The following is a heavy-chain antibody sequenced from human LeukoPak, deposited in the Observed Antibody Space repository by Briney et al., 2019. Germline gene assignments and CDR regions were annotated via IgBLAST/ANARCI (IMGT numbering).Heavy chain of an antibody. J-gene: IGHJ5*02. CDR3: ARGPHRRTYDQDNWFDP. D-gene: IGHD3-3*01. CDR2: INPSGGST. Sequence: ASVKVSCKASGYTFTGYYMHWVRQAPGQGLEWMGWINPSGGSTNFAQKFQGRVTMTRDMSTSTVYMELSSLRSEDTAVYYCARGPHRRTYDQDNWFDPWGQGTLVTVSS. CDR1: GYTFTGYY. V-gene: IGHV1-46*01.